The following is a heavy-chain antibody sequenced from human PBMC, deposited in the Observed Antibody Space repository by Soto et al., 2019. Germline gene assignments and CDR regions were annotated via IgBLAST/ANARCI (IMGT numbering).Heavy chain of an antibody. J-gene: IGHJ6*02. V-gene: IGHV4-34*01. CDR1: GGSFSGYY. CDR3: ARGLLLYYDSSGRPHYYYYGMDV. CDR2: INHSGST. Sequence: QVQLQQWGAGLLKPSETLSLTCAVYGGSFSGYYWSWIRQPPGKGLEWIGEINHSGSTNYNPSLKSRVTISVDTSKSQFSLKLSSVTAADTAVYYCARGLLLYYDSSGRPHYYYYGMDVWGQGTTVTVSS. D-gene: IGHD3-22*01.